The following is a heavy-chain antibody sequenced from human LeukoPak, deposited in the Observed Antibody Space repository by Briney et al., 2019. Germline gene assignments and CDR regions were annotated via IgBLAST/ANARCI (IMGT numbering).Heavy chain of an antibody. D-gene: IGHD3-10*01. J-gene: IGHJ4*02. V-gene: IGHV4-4*08. CDR1: GVSIHDFY. CDR3: ARTSMVRGVIIN. CDR2: IYTSGTT. Sequence: SETLSLTCTVSGVSIHDFYWSWIRQPPGKGLEWIGYIYTSGTTHYNPSLQGRVTLSVYTSKNQFSLKLSSVTAADTAVYYCARTSMVRGVIINWGQGTLVTVSS.